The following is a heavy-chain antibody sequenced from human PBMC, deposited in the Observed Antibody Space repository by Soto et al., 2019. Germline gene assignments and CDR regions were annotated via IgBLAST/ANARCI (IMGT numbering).Heavy chain of an antibody. CDR2: IIPIFGTA. CDR3: ASLGGNAISGWFDP. Sequence: AVKVSCKASGGTFSSYAISWVRQAPGQGLEWMGGIIPIFGTANYAQKFQGRVTITADKSTSTAYMELSSLRSEDTAVYYCASLGGNAISGWFDPWGQGTLVTVSS. D-gene: IGHD1-1*01. J-gene: IGHJ5*02. V-gene: IGHV1-69*06. CDR1: GGTFSSYA.